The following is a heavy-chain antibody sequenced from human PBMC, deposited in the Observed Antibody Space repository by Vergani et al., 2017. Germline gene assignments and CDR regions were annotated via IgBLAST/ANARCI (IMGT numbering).Heavy chain of an antibody. D-gene: IGHD2-2*03. Sequence: VQLVESGGGLVQPGGSLRLSCAASGFTVSSNYMSWVRQAPGKGLEWIGEINHSGSTNYNPSLKSRVTISVDTSKNQFSLKLSSVTASDTAVYYCARGRLDIVVVPAAIGVDELDYWGQGTLVTVSS. CDR3: ARGRLDIVVVPAAIGVDELDY. J-gene: IGHJ4*02. CDR1: GFTVSSNY. V-gene: IGHV4-34*01. CDR2: INHSGST.